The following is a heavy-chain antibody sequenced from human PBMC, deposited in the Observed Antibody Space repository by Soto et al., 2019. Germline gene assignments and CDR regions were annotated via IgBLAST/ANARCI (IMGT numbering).Heavy chain of an antibody. V-gene: IGHV1-46*01. J-gene: IGHJ5*02. CDR1: GYTFTSYY. CDR3: ARGSGIVVVVAATFGWFDP. Sequence: QVQLVQSGAEVKKPGASMKVSCKASGYTFTSYYMHWVRQAPGQGLEWMGIINPSGGSTSYAQKFQGRVTMTRGTSASTVYMELSSLRSEDTAVYYCARGSGIVVVVAATFGWFDPWGQGTLVTVSS. D-gene: IGHD2-15*01. CDR2: INPSGGST.